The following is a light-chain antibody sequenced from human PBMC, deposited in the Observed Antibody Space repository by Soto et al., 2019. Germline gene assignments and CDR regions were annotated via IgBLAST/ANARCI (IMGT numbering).Light chain of an antibody. CDR1: QSVSSW. Sequence: DIEVTQSPSTLSASVGDRVTITCRASQSVSSWLAWYQQKPGKAPKLLIYRASNLDSGVPSRFSGSGSGTEFTLTFDNLQPDDFATYYCQHYKTYPLTFAAGTKV. J-gene: IGKJ4*01. CDR3: QHYKTYPLT. CDR2: RAS. V-gene: IGKV1-5*03.